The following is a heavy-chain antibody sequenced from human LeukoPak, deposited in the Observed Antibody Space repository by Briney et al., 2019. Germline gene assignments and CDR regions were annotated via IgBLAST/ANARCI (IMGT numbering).Heavy chain of an antibody. Sequence: PGGSLRLSCAASGFPFSTNDMGWVRQTPGKGLEWVSNISGRSGATYYVDSVKGRFTVSRDNSKDTLYLQMHSLRAEDTSIYFCAKGGHFAYDFWGQGQRSPSLQ. CDR2: ISGRSGAT. V-gene: IGHV3-23*01. D-gene: IGHD2-15*01. CDR1: GFPFSTND. CDR3: AKGGHFAYDF. J-gene: IGHJ3*01.